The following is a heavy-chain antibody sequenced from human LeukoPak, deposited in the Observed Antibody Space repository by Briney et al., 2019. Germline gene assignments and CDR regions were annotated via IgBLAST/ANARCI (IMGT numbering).Heavy chain of an antibody. CDR3: ARSKVGATTLPIDS. J-gene: IGHJ4*02. Sequence: GASVKVSCKASGYTFTSYDINWARQATGQELEWMGWMNPNSGNTGYAQTFQGRVTMTRNTSISTAYMEMNSLTSEDTAVYYCARSKVGATTLPIDSWGQGTLVIVSS. D-gene: IGHD1-26*01. CDR1: GYTFTSYD. CDR2: MNPNSGNT. V-gene: IGHV1-8*01.